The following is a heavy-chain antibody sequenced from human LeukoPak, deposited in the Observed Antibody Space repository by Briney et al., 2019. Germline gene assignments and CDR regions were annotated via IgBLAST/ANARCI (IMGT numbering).Heavy chain of an antibody. J-gene: IGHJ4*02. V-gene: IGHV3-48*01. D-gene: IGHD3-3*01. CDR2: IGTNSRTT. CDR1: GFTFSSSG. CDR3: AIMWVGVYDY. Sequence: PGGSLRLSCTASGFTFSSSGMNWVRQAPGKGLEWVSFIGTNSRTTYYGDSVKGRFTISRDNAKNSLYLQMDSLRAEDTAVYYCAIMWVGVYDYWGQGTLVTVSS.